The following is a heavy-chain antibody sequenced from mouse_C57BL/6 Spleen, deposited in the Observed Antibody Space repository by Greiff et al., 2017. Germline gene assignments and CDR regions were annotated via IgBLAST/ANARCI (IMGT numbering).Heavy chain of an antibody. CDR1: GYSFTGYY. J-gene: IGHJ4*01. V-gene: IGHV1-42*01. CDR2: INPSTGGT. CDR3: ARRPLLRLGAMDY. D-gene: IGHD3-2*02. Sequence: VQLKESGPELVKPGASVKISCKASGYSFTGYYMNWVKQSPEKSLEWIGEINPSTGGTTYNQKFKAKATLTVDKSSSTAYMQLKSLTSEDSAVYYCARRPLLRLGAMDYWGQGTSVTVSS.